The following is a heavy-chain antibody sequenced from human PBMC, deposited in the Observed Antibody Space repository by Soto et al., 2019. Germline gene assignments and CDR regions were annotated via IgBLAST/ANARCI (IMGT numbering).Heavy chain of an antibody. D-gene: IGHD5-18*01. V-gene: IGHV3-23*01. CDR3: AKQRIQLWLNNPGFDY. CDR2: ISGSGGST. CDR1: GFTFSSYA. Sequence: GGSLRLSCAASGFTFSSYAMSWVRQAPGKGLEWVSAISGSGGSTYYADSVKGRFTISRDNSKNTLYLQMNSLRAEDTAVYYCAKQRIQLWLNNPGFDYWGQGTLVTVSS. J-gene: IGHJ4*02.